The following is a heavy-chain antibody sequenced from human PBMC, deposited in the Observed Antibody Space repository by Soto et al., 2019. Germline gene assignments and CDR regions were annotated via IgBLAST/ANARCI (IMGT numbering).Heavy chain of an antibody. V-gene: IGHV1-46*01. CDR3: ARDKSIVVVPAALSYGMDV. D-gene: IGHD2-2*01. CDR2: INPSGGST. Sequence: ASVKVSCKASGYTFTSYYMHWVRQAPGQGLEWMGIINPSGGSTSYAQKFQGRVTMTRDTSTSTVYMELSSLRSEDTAVYYCARDKSIVVVPAALSYGMDVWGQGXTVTVSS. CDR1: GYTFTSYY. J-gene: IGHJ6*02.